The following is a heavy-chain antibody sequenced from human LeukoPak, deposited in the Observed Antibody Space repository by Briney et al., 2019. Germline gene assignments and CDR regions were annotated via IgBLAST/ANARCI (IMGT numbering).Heavy chain of an antibody. J-gene: IGHJ6*03. CDR3: ARSKPIMSYMDV. CDR2: MNPNSGNT. Sequence: ASVKVSCKASGYTFTSYDINWVRQAPGQGLEWMGWMNPNSGNTGYAQKFQGRVTITRNTSISTAYMEPSSLRSEDTAVYYCARSKPIMSYMDVWGKGTTVTVSS. CDR1: GYTFTSYD. V-gene: IGHV1-8*03.